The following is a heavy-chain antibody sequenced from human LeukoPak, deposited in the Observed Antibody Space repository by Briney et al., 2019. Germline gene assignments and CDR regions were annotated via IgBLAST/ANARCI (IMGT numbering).Heavy chain of an antibody. J-gene: IGHJ5*02. V-gene: IGHV3-74*01. CDR2: INSDGSST. CDR1: GFTFSSYW. D-gene: IGHD3-3*01. CDR3: AREYYDFWSGYYTNWFDP. Sequence: PGGSLRLSCAASGFTFSSYWIHWVRQAPGEGLVWVSRINSDGSSTTYADSVKGRFTISRDNAKNMVYLQMNSLRAEDTAVYYCAREYYDFWSGYYTNWFDPWGQGTLVTVSS.